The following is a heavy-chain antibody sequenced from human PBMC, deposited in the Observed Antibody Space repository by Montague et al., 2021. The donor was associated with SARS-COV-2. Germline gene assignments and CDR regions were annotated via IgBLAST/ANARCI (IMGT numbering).Heavy chain of an antibody. J-gene: IGHJ4*02. Sequence: SLRLSCAASGFTFSIYAMTWVRQAPGKGLEWVSAISGSGGSTYYADSVKGRFTISRDNSKDTVYLQMNTLRAEDTAVYYCAKLVYYVRAYWGQGTLVIVSP. V-gene: IGHV3-23*01. CDR1: GFTFSIYA. D-gene: IGHD3-10*02. CDR2: ISGSGGST. CDR3: AKLVYYVRAY.